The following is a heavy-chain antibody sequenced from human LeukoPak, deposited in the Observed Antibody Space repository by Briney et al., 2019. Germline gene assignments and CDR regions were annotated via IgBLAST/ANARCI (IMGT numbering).Heavy chain of an antibody. J-gene: IGHJ5*02. V-gene: IGHV4-31*03. CDR3: ARGKYCIGGNCYANWFDP. CDR1: GGSISSGTYY. CDR2: IYYSGST. Sequence: SETLSLTCTVSGGSISSGTYYWSWIRQHPGKGLEWIGYIYYSGSTCYNPSLKSRVTISVDTSKNQFSLKVSSVTAADTAVYYCARGKYCIGGNCYANWFDPWGQGTLVTVSS. D-gene: IGHD2-15*01.